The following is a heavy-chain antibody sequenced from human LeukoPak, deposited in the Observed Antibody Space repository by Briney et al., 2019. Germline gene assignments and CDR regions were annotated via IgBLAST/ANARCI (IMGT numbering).Heavy chain of an antibody. Sequence: GGSLRLSCAASGFTFSRSAMTCVRQGPGTGLEFVASIIYSGGATYYADSVKGRFTISRDNSKNTLYLQMNSLRAEDTALYYCAKDGLYYDGSEHVYYFDSWGQGTLVTVSS. CDR1: GFTFSRSA. CDR2: IIYSGGAT. D-gene: IGHD3-22*01. J-gene: IGHJ4*02. CDR3: AKDGLYYDGSEHVYYFDS. V-gene: IGHV3-23*01.